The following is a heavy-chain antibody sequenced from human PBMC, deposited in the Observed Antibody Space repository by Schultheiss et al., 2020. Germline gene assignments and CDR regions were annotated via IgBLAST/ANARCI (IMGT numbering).Heavy chain of an antibody. D-gene: IGHD1-26*01. CDR2: IYPDDSDT. CDR1: GYSFPTYW. J-gene: IGHJ4*02. V-gene: IGHV5-51*01. Sequence: GGSLRLSCKASGYSFPTYWIAWVRQMPGKGLEWMGVIYPDDSDTKYSPSFQGRVTISVDKSVNAAYLQLSSLKASDTAIYYCARQGSGSYYDVLDYWGQGTLVTVSS. CDR3: ARQGSGSYYDVLDY.